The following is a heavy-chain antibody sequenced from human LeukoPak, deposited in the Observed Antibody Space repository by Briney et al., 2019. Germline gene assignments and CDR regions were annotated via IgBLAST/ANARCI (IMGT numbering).Heavy chain of an antibody. D-gene: IGHD2-2*01. CDR3: AREQGYCSSTSCYELVATIPTHFDY. Sequence: GGSLRLSCAASGFTFSSYGMHWVRQAPGKGLEWVAVIWYDGSNKYYADSVKGRFTISRDNSKNTLYLQMNSLRAEDTAVYYCAREQGYCSSTSCYELVATIPTHFDYRGQGTLVTVSS. J-gene: IGHJ4*02. CDR1: GFTFSSYG. V-gene: IGHV3-33*01. CDR2: IWYDGSNK.